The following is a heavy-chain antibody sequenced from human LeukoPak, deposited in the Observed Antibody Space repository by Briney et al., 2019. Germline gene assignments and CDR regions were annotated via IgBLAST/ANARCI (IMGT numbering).Heavy chain of an antibody. CDR3: ARDRAAAQPKTTFDY. Sequence: PGGSLRLSCAASGFIFSNYAMTWVRQAPGKGLEWVSTLGGLSESVYYPDSVKGRFTVSRDNAKNSVFLQMNSLRAEDTAVYYCARDRAAAQPKTTFDYWGRGTLVTVSS. CDR1: GFIFSNYA. D-gene: IGHD6-13*01. CDR2: LGGLSESV. V-gene: IGHV3-23*01. J-gene: IGHJ4*02.